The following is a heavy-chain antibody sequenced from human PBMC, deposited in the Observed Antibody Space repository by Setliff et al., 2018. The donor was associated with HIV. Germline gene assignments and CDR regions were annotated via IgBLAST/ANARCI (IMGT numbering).Heavy chain of an antibody. CDR3: ARQGRQFNWNYVGPFDP. J-gene: IGHJ5*02. CDR2: IFYSEST. Sequence: PSETLSLTCTVSGGSINTNYYWGWIRQPPGRGLEWIGSIFYSESTYYNPSLKSRVTISIDTSKNQFSLNLNSVTAADTVLYFCARQGRQFNWNYVGPFDPWGQGTLVTVSS. D-gene: IGHD1-7*01. CDR1: GGSINTNYY. V-gene: IGHV4-39*01.